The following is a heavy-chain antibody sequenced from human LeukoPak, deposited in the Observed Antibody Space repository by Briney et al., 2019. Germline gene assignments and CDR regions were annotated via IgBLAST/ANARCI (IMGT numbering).Heavy chain of an antibody. J-gene: IGHJ4*02. CDR1: GYTFTSYY. CDR2: INPSGGST. V-gene: IGHV1-46*01. D-gene: IGHD6-19*01. Sequence: ASVNVSCTASGYTFTSYYMHWVRQAPGQGLEWMGIINPSGGSTSYAQKFQGRVTMTRDASTSTVYMELSSLRSEDTAVYYCARALAVAGTVPSYWGQGTLVTVSS. CDR3: ARALAVAGTVPSY.